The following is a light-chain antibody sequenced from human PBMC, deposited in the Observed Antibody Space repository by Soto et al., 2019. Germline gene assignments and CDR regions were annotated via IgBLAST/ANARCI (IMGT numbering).Light chain of an antibody. Sequence: QSVLTQPPSASGTPGQRVTISCSGTRSNIGSNTVNWYRLLPGTAPELLMYSNNQRPSGVPGRFSASKSGTSASLAISGLQSEDESDYYCAAWDDRLNGDVFGTGTKVTVL. CDR2: SNN. J-gene: IGLJ1*01. CDR1: RSNIGSNT. V-gene: IGLV1-44*01. CDR3: AAWDDRLNGDV.